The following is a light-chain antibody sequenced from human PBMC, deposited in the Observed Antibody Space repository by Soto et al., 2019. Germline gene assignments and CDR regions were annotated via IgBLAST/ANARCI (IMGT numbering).Light chain of an antibody. Sequence: EIVLTQSPATLSLFPGERATLSCRASQSVSNYLAWYQQKPGQAPRLLIYDAFNRATGIPARFSGSGSGTDFTLTISSLEPEDFADYYCQQRSDWPLTFGGGTKVDIK. CDR1: QSVSNY. CDR2: DAF. CDR3: QQRSDWPLT. J-gene: IGKJ4*01. V-gene: IGKV3-11*01.